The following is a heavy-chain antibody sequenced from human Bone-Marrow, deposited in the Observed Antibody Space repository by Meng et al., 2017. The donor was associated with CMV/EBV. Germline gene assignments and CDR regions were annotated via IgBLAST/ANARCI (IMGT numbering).Heavy chain of an antibody. CDR3: ARVLRGYSGYDSTYYYYGMDV. V-gene: IGHV3-11*01. Sequence: GSLKISCAASGFTFSDYYMSWIRQAPGKGLEWVSYISSSGSTIYYADSVKGRFTISRDNAKNSLYLQMNSLRAEDTAVYYCARVLRGYSGYDSTYYYYGMDVWGQGTTVTVSS. D-gene: IGHD5-12*01. CDR1: GFTFSDYY. CDR2: ISSSGSTI. J-gene: IGHJ6*02.